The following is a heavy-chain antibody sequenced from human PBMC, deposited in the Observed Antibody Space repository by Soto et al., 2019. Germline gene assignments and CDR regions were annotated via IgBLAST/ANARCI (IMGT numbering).Heavy chain of an antibody. D-gene: IGHD6-19*01. CDR1: VFTFSSYS. CDR2: ISSSSSTI. CDR3: ARDHDSSGWYDAFDI. V-gene: IGHV3-48*02. Sequence: GGSLRLSCAASVFTFSSYSMNWVRQAPGKGLEWVSYISSSSSTIYYADSVKGRFTISRDNAKNSLYLQMNSLRDEDTAVYYCARDHDSSGWYDAFDIWGQGTMVTVSS. J-gene: IGHJ3*02.